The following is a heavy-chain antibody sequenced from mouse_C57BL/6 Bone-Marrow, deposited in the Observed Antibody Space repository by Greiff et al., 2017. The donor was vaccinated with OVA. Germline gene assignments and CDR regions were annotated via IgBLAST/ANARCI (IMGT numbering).Heavy chain of an antibody. CDR1: GYTFTSYW. CDR2: IYPGSGNT. V-gene: IGHV1-55*01. Sequence: QVQLQQPGAELVKPGASVKMSCKASGYTFTSYWITWVKQRPGQGLEWIGDIYPGSGNTNYNEKFKSKATLTVDTSSSTAYMQLSSLTSEDSAVYYCASCGDDEAWFAYWGQGTLVTVSA. J-gene: IGHJ3*01. CDR3: ASCGDDEAWFAY. D-gene: IGHD2-12*01.